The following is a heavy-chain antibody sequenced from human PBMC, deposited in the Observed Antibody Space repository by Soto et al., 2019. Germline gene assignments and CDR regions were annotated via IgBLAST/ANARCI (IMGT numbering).Heavy chain of an antibody. J-gene: IGHJ6*02. CDR1: GGSISSANYY. CDR2: IYYSGST. Sequence: SETLSLTCTVSGGSISSANYYWSWIRQHPGKGLEWIGYIYYSGSTYYNPSLKSRVTISVDTSKNQFSLNLTSVTAADTAVYYCARDYSVWFGGDYYFYGLDVWGQGTTVTVSS. D-gene: IGHD3-10*01. V-gene: IGHV4-31*03. CDR3: ARDYSVWFGGDYYFYGLDV.